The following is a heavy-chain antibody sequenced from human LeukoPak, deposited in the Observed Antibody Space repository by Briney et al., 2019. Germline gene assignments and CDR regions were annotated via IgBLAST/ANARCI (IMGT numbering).Heavy chain of an antibody. Sequence: GESLKISCKGSGYTFTTYWIGWVRQMPGKGLEWMGIIYPGDSDTRHSPSFQGQVTISVDKSISTAYLQWSSLKASDTAMYYCARRSSTWYLDYWGQGTLVTVSS. J-gene: IGHJ4*02. CDR3: ARRSSTWYLDY. D-gene: IGHD6-13*01. CDR1: GYTFTTYW. CDR2: IYPGDSDT. V-gene: IGHV5-51*01.